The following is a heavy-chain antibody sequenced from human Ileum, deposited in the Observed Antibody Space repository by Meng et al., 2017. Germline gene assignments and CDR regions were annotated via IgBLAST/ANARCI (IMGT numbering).Heavy chain of an antibody. D-gene: IGHD2-21*02. CDR2: VSYDALNK. Sequence: QVQLVESGGGVVQPVRSLRLSCAASGFTFSNYAIHWVRQAPGKGLEWVAVVSYDALNKYYADSVKGRFTISRDNSRNTLSLQMSSLRTEDTAVYYCARELTAYCGGDCYSGLNGWGQGTVVTVSS. CDR1: GFTFSNYA. CDR3: ARELTAYCGGDCYSGLNG. J-gene: IGHJ3*01. V-gene: IGHV3-30-3*01.